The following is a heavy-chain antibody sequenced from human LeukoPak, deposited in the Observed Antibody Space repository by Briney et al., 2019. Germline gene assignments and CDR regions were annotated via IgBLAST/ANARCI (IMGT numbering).Heavy chain of an antibody. CDR2: ISSSSSTI. V-gene: IGHV3-48*01. J-gene: IGHJ5*02. Sequence: GGSLRLSCAASGFTFSSYSMNWVRQAPGKGLEWVSYISSSSSTIYYADSVKGRFTISRDNAKNSLYLQMNSLRAEDTAVYYCARRVVAGKGWFDPWGQGTLVTVSS. D-gene: IGHD2-15*01. CDR3: ARRVVAGKGWFDP. CDR1: GFTFSSYS.